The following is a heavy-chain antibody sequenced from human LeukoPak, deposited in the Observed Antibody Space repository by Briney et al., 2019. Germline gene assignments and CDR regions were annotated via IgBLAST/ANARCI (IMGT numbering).Heavy chain of an antibody. CDR2: IYYSGST. D-gene: IGHD4-17*01. J-gene: IGHJ4*02. V-gene: IGHV4-39*01. CDR1: GGSISSSSYY. Sequence: PSETLSLTCTVSGGSISSSSYYWGWIRQPPGKGLEWIGSIYYSGSTYYNPSLKSRVAISVDTSKNQFSLKLSSVTAADTAVYYCARQGSYGDYMLVDYWGQGTRVTVSS. CDR3: ARQGSYGDYMLVDY.